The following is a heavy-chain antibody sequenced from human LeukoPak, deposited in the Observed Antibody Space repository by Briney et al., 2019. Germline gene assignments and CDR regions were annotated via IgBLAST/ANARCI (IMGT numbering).Heavy chain of an antibody. V-gene: IGHV3-23*01. J-gene: IGHJ4*02. CDR3: AKFAVGSGWTRPFDY. Sequence: GGSLRLSCAASGFIFSNFNMNWVRQAPGKGPEWVSAIGGSGGSTYYADSVKGRFTISRDNSQNTLYLQVNSLRAEDTAVYYCAKFAVGSGWTRPFDYWGQGTLVTVSA. CDR1: GFIFSNFN. CDR2: IGGSGGST. D-gene: IGHD6-19*01.